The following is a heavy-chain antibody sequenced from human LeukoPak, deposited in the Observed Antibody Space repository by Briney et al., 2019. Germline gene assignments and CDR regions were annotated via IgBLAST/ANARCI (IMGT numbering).Heavy chain of an antibody. D-gene: IGHD6-6*01. J-gene: IGHJ4*02. CDR2: ISASTTI. Sequence: GGSLRLSCAASGFTFSTYSMNWVRQAPGKGLEWVSYISASTTIYYADSVKGRFTISRDNAKNSLYLQMNSLRAEDTAVYYCARDPTWGSSSVYRRGSPNYWGQGTLVTVSS. CDR3: ARDPTWGSSSVYRRGSPNY. V-gene: IGHV3-48*01. CDR1: GFTFSTYS.